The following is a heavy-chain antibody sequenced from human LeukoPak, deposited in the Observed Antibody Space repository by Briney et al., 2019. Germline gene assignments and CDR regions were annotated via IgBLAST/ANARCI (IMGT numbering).Heavy chain of an antibody. CDR1: GGSISSYY. CDR3: ARQGESPTTVKR. D-gene: IGHD4-17*01. CDR2: IYYSGST. J-gene: IGHJ4*02. Sequence: SETLSLTCTVSGGSISSYYWSWIRQPPGKGLEWIGYIYYSGSTYYNPSLKSRVTISVDTSKNQFSLKLSSVTAADTAVYYCARQGESPTTVKRWGQGTLVTVSS. V-gene: IGHV4-59*04.